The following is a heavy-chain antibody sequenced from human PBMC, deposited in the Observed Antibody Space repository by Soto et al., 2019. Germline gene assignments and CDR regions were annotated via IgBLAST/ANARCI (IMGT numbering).Heavy chain of an antibody. Sequence: EVQLLESGGDLIQPGGSLRLSCAASGFTFNIYDMTWVRQAPGEGLEWVSAISRYGDFTYYADSVEGRFTISRDNSKNTLYLQMNSLRAEDTAVYYCAKDRYLDHDSRGYLFDNWVQGTLVTVSS. CDR3: AKDRYLDHDSRGYLFDN. J-gene: IGHJ4*02. D-gene: IGHD3-22*01. CDR2: ISRYGDFT. V-gene: IGHV3-23*01. CDR1: GFTFNIYD.